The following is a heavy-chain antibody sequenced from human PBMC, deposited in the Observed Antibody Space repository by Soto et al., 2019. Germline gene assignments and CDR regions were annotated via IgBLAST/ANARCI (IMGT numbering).Heavy chain of an antibody. J-gene: IGHJ6*02. CDR1: GFSLTTGGMC. Sequence: GPALVNPTQTLTLTCNFSGFSLTTGGMCVSWIRQPPGKALEWLALIDWGDDKYYSTSLETRLTISKDASKNQVVLTMTNMDPADTATYYCARSLLEHYGMDVWGQGTTVTVSS. D-gene: IGHD2-21*01. V-gene: IGHV2-70*01. CDR3: ARSLLEHYGMDV. CDR2: IDWGDDK.